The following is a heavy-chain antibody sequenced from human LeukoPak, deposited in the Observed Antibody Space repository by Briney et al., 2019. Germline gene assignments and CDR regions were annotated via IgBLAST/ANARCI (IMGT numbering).Heavy chain of an antibody. Sequence: ASVKVSCKASGYTFTSYDINWVRQATGQGLEWMGWMNPNSGNTGYAQKFQGRVTITRNTSISTAYMELSSLRSEDTAVYYCARAVDYCSSTGCQPDNFDIWGQGTMVTVSS. V-gene: IGHV1-8*03. CDR2: MNPNSGNT. D-gene: IGHD2-2*01. CDR1: GYTFTSYD. CDR3: ARAVDYCSSTGCQPDNFDI. J-gene: IGHJ3*02.